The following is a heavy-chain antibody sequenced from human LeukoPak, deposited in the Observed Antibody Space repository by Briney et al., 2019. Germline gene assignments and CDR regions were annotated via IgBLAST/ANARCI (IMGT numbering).Heavy chain of an antibody. CDR1: GGSISGYF. CDR3: ARDGNVERPYDS. V-gene: IGHV4-4*07. CDR2: IHPSGSS. D-gene: IGHD1-26*01. Sequence: SETLSLTCTVSGGSISGYFWSWIRQPAGKGLEWIGRIHPSGSSNYNPSLKGRLTMSVDTSKNQFSLNLSSVTAADTAVYLCARDGNVERPYDSWGQGTLVTVSP. J-gene: IGHJ4*02.